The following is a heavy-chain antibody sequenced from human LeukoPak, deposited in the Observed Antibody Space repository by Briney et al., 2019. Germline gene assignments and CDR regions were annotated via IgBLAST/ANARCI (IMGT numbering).Heavy chain of an antibody. D-gene: IGHD2-8*01. Sequence: APVKVSCKVSGYTLTELSMHWVRQAPGKGLEWMGGFDPEDGETIYAQKFQGRVTMTEDTSTDTAYMELSCLRSEDTAVYYCATRRPLINDFDYWGQGTLVTVSS. CDR2: FDPEDGET. J-gene: IGHJ4*02. CDR1: GYTLTELS. CDR3: ATRRPLINDFDY. V-gene: IGHV1-24*01.